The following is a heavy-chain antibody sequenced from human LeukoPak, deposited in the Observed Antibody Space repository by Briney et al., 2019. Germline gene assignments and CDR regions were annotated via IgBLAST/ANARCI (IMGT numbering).Heavy chain of an antibody. Sequence: GASAKVSCKASVGTFSSYAISGVRQSPGQGLEGMVRIIPILGIANYEQKFEGRVTITADKSTSPAQMELRSLRSDDTAVYYCARAVRYYSSGSSGSYFDYWGQGTLVTVSS. CDR2: IIPILGIA. CDR3: ARAVRYYSSGSSGSYFDY. J-gene: IGHJ4*02. D-gene: IGHD3-10*01. CDR1: VGTFSSYA. V-gene: IGHV1-69*04.